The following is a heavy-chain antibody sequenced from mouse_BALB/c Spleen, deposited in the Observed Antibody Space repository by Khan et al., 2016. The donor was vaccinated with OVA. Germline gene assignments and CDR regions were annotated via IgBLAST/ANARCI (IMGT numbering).Heavy chain of an antibody. Sequence: QIQLVQSGPDLVKPGTSVRISCKASGYTFTTYYIHWVKQRPGQGLEWIGWIFPGNVNTKYNEKFKGKATLTADKSSSTAHMQLSSLTSEDSAVYFCARDDYFVDDAMDYWGQGSSVTVSS. V-gene: IGHV1S56*01. D-gene: IGHD2-4*01. CDR2: IFPGNVNT. CDR1: GYTFTTYY. J-gene: IGHJ4*01. CDR3: ARDDYFVDDAMDY.